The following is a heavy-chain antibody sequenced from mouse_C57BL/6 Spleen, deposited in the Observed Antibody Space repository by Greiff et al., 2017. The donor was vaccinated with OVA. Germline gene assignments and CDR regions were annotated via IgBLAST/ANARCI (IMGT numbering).Heavy chain of an antibody. Sequence: QVQLQQPGTELVKPGASVKLSCKASGYTFTSYWMLWVKQRPGQGLEWIGNINPSNGGTNYNEKFKSKATLTVDKASSTAYMQLSSLTSEDSAVYYCARATYDYDGAWFAYWGQGTLVTVSA. D-gene: IGHD2-4*01. CDR1: GYTFTSYW. J-gene: IGHJ3*01. V-gene: IGHV1-53*01. CDR2: INPSNGGT. CDR3: ARATYDYDGAWFAY.